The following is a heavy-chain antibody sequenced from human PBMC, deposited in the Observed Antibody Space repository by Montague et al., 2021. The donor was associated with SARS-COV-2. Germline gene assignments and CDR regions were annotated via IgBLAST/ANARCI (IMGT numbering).Heavy chain of an antibody. Sequence: SETLSLTCAVYGGSFSGYYWSWIRQPPGKGLEWIGEINHSGSTNYNPSLRSRVTISVDTSKNQFSLKLSSVTAADTAVYYCARSKPVSSFYCYGMDVWGQGTTVTVSS. CDR1: GGSFSGYY. CDR3: ARSKPVSSFYCYGMDV. J-gene: IGHJ6*02. CDR2: INHSGST. D-gene: IGHD1-14*01. V-gene: IGHV4-34*01.